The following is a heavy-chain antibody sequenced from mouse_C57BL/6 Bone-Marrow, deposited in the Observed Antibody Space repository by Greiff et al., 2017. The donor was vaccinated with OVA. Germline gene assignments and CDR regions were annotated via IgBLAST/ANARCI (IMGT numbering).Heavy chain of an antibody. CDR3: AIWGYGSYWYFDV. Sequence: QVQLQQPGAELVKPGASVKVSCKASGYTFTSYWMHWVKQRPGQGLEWIGRIHPSDGDTNYNQKFKGKATLTVDKSSSTAYMQLRSLTSEDSAVYDSAIWGYGSYWYFDVWGTGTTVTVSS. J-gene: IGHJ1*03. CDR1: GYTFTSYW. CDR2: IHPSDGDT. V-gene: IGHV1-74*01. D-gene: IGHD1-1*01.